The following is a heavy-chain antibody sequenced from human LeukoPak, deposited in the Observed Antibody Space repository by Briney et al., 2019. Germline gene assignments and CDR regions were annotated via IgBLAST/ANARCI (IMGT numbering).Heavy chain of an antibody. D-gene: IGHD6-19*01. J-gene: IGHJ4*02. CDR1: GFTFSNYA. V-gene: IGHV3-23*01. Sequence: GGSLRLSCAASGFTFSNYAMSWVRQAPGKGLEWVSGISVSGDSTYYADSVKGRFTISRDNSKNTLYLQMNSLRAEDTAVYYCARDLGSHNSGWIFDHWGQGTLVTVSS. CDR3: ARDLGSHNSGWIFDH. CDR2: ISVSGDST.